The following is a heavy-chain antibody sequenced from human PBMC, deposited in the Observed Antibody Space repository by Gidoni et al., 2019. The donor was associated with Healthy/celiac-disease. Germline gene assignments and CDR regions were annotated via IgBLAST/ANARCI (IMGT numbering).Heavy chain of an antibody. D-gene: IGHD3-10*01. J-gene: IGHJ4*02. V-gene: IGHV3-30*18. CDR1: GFTFSSYG. Sequence: QVQLVESGGGVVQPGRSLRLSCAASGFTFSSYGMHWVRQAPGKGLEWVAVISYDGSNKYYADSVKGRFTISRDNSKNTLYLQMNSLRAEDTAVYYCAKGSTMVRGVSPLWLGYWGQGTLVTVSS. CDR3: AKGSTMVRGVSPLWLGY. CDR2: ISYDGSNK.